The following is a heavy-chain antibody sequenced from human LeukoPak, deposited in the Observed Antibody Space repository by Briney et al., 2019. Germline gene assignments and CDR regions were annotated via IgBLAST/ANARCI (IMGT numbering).Heavy chain of an antibody. CDR1: GYTFTSYG. CDR3: ARVDTMIVVVITNYYYGMDV. J-gene: IGHJ6*02. D-gene: IGHD3-22*01. CDR2: ISAYNGNT. V-gene: IGHV1-18*01. Sequence: ASVKVSCKASGYTFTSYGISWMRQAPGQGLEWMGWISAYNGNTNYAQKLQGRVTMTTDTSTSTAYMELRSLRSDDTAVYYCARVDTMIVVVITNYYYGMDVWGQGTTVTVSS.